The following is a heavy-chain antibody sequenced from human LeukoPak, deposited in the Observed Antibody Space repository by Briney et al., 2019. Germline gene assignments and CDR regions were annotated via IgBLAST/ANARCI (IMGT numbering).Heavy chain of an antibody. CDR3: ARDQAAMVRGDFDY. D-gene: IGHD5-18*01. CDR2: ISSSSSYI. J-gene: IGHJ4*02. Sequence: PGRSLRLSCAASGFTFSSYSMNWVRQAPGKGLEWVSSISSSSSYIYYADSVKGRFTISRDNAKNSLYLQMNSLRAEDTAVYYCARDQAAMVRGDFDYWGQGTLVTVSS. CDR1: GFTFSSYS. V-gene: IGHV3-21*01.